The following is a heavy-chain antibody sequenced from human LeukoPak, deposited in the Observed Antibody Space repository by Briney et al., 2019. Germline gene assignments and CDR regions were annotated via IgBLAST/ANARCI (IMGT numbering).Heavy chain of an antibody. CDR3: ARGHYGDPVPAYYYGMDV. CDR2: ISAYNGDT. J-gene: IGHJ6*02. CDR1: GYTFTSYG. V-gene: IGHV1-18*01. Sequence: ASVKVSCKASGYTFTSYGFSWVRQAPGQGLEWMGWISAYNGDTKYALILQGRVNMPRDTSTSTVYMELSSLRSEDTAVDDCARGHYGDPVPAYYYGMDVWGQGTMVTVSS. D-gene: IGHD4-17*01.